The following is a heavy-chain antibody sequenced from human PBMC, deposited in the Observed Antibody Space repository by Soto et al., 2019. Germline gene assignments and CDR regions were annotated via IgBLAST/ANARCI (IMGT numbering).Heavy chain of an antibody. D-gene: IGHD3-22*01. J-gene: IGHJ4*02. CDR2: ISGSGGST. Sequence: PRGSLRLSCAASGLTFISYAMSWVLQAPGKGLEWVSAISGSGGSTYYADSVKGRFTISRDNSKNTLYLQMNSLRAEDTSVYECAKDRGYVLWGKGNLVTVYS. CDR3: AKDRGYVL. CDR1: GLTFISYA. V-gene: IGHV3-23*01.